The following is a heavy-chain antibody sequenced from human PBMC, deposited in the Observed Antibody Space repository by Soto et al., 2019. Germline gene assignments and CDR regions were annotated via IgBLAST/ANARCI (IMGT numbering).Heavy chain of an antibody. D-gene: IGHD2-8*01. CDR2: ISGSGGST. CDR3: AGVTSNIFYGMDV. V-gene: IGHV3-23*01. J-gene: IGHJ6*02. Sequence: EVQLLESGGGLVQPGGSPRLSCAASGFTFSSYAMTWVRQAPGKGLEWVSAISGSGGSTYYADSVKGRFTISRDNSKNTLYLQMNSLRAEDTALYYCAGVTSNIFYGMDVWGQGTTVTVSS. CDR1: GFTFSSYA.